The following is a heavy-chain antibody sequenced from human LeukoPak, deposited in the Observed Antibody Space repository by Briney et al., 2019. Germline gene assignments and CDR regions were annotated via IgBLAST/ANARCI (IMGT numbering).Heavy chain of an antibody. CDR2: ISSSSSYI. CDR3: ARHPTHYDFWSGLPVDAFDI. CDR1: GFTFSSYS. Sequence: GGSLRLSCAASGFTFSSYSMNWVRQAPGKGLEWVSSISSSSSYIYYAGSVKGRFTISRDNAKNSLYLQMNSLRAEDTAVYYCARHPTHYDFWSGLPVDAFDIWGQGTMVTVSS. D-gene: IGHD3-3*01. V-gene: IGHV3-21*01. J-gene: IGHJ3*02.